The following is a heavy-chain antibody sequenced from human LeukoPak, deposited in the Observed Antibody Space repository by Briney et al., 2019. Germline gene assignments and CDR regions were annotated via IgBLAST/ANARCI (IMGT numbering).Heavy chain of an antibody. V-gene: IGHV3-21*01. CDR3: ARSGSLPTNDAFDI. Sequence: PGGSLRLSCAASGFTFSSYSMNWVRQAPGKGLEWVSSISRSSGSIYYADSVKGRFTISRDNAKNSLYLQMNSLRAEDTAVYYCARSGSLPTNDAFDIWGQGTMVTVSS. J-gene: IGHJ3*02. CDR1: GFTFSSYS. D-gene: IGHD1-26*01. CDR2: ISRSSGSI.